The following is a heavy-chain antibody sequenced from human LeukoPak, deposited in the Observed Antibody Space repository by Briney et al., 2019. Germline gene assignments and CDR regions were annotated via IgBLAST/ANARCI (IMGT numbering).Heavy chain of an antibody. V-gene: IGHV3-48*01. D-gene: IGHD2-15*01. CDR3: ARGYSRAAFDI. CDR1: GFTFRNYL. J-gene: IGHJ3*02. CDR2: ISSTGGTI. Sequence: PGGSLRLSFAASGFTFRNYLMNWVRQAPGKGLEWVSFISSTGGTIYYADSVKGRFTVSRDNGKNSLVLQMNSLRAEDTALYYCARGYSRAAFDIWGQGTVVAVSS.